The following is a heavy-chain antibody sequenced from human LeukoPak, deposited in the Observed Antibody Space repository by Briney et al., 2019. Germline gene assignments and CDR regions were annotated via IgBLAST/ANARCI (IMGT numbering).Heavy chain of an antibody. V-gene: IGHV3-53*01. Sequence: GGSLRLSCAASGFTFSKDWMSWVRQAPGKGLEWVSVIYSGGSTYYADSVKGRFTISRDNSKNTLYLQMNSLRAEDTAVYYCAREGDYGDYVWSLDYWGQGTLVTVSS. D-gene: IGHD4-17*01. CDR2: IYSGGST. CDR3: AREGDYGDYVWSLDY. J-gene: IGHJ4*02. CDR1: GFTFSKDW.